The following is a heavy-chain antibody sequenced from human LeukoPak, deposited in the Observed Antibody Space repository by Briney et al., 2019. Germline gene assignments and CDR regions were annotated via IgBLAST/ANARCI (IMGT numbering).Heavy chain of an antibody. J-gene: IGHJ4*02. CDR3: PKVPRSGPPRGY. Sequence: GGSLRLSCAASGFTFSSYAMSWVRQAPGKWLEWVSAISGSGGSTYYADSVKGRFTISRDNSKKTLYLQMNSLRAEHTAVYYCPKVPRSGPPRGYWGQGTMVTVSS. D-gene: IGHD3-10*01. V-gene: IGHV3-23*01. CDR1: GFTFSSYA. CDR2: ISGSGGST.